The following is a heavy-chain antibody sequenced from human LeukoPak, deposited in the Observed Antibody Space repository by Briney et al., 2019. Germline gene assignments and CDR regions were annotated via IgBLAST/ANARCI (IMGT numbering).Heavy chain of an antibody. CDR2: IGGDGGST. V-gene: IGHV3-23*01. Sequence: GGSLRLSCAASGFTFNIYAMTWVRQAPGKGLEWVSAIGGDGGSTDYADSVKGRFTISRDNSKNTLYLQMNSLRAEDTAVYYCAKRDRIAARPPPYWYFDLWGRGTLVTVSS. J-gene: IGHJ2*01. D-gene: IGHD6-6*01. CDR3: AKRDRIAARPPPYWYFDL. CDR1: GFTFNIYA.